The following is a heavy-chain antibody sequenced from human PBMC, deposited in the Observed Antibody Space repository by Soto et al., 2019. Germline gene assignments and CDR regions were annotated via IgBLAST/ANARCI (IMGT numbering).Heavy chain of an antibody. V-gene: IGHV6-1*01. CDR1: GDSFSAHIAA. CDR2: TYYRSKWNY. D-gene: IGHD6-6*01. Sequence: PXHSLSLTFAISGDSFSAHIAAWNWIRQSPSRGLEWLGRTYYRSKWNYDYAESVKSRMTITQDTSNNHFSLQLNSVTPEDTAVYYCVSQPLATLALYGMDVWGQGTTVTVS. CDR3: VSQPLATLALYGMDV. J-gene: IGHJ6*02.